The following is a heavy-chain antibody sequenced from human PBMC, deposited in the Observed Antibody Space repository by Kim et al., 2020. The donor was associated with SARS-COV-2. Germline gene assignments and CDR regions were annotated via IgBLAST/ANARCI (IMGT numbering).Heavy chain of an antibody. CDR1: GFTFDDYG. CDR2: INWNGGST. CDR3: ARVFLAEEGLRPFYYFDY. D-gene: IGHD4-17*01. Sequence: GGSLRLSCAASGFTFDDYGMSWVRQAPGKGLEWVSGINWNGGSTGYADSVKGRFTISRDNAKNSLYLQMNSLRAEDTALYHCARVFLAEEGLRPFYYFDYWGQGTLVTVSS. J-gene: IGHJ4*02. V-gene: IGHV3-20*01.